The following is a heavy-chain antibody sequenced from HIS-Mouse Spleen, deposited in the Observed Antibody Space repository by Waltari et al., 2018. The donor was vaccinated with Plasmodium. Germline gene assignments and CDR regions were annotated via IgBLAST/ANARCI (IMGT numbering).Heavy chain of an antibody. CDR3: ARVLGYKAAAGTFVEYFQH. J-gene: IGHJ1*01. CDR2: INPNSGGT. Sequence: QVQLVQSGAEVKKPGASVKVSCTASGYTFTGYYMHWVRQAPGQGIEWMGWINPNSGGTNYAQKFQGRVTMTRDTSISTAYMELSRLRSDDTAVYYCARVLGYKAAAGTFVEYFQHWGQGTLVTVSS. CDR1: GYTFTGYY. V-gene: IGHV1-2*02. D-gene: IGHD6-13*01.